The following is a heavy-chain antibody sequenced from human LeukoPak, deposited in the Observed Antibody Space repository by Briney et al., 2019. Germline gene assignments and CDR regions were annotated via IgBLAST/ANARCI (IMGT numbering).Heavy chain of an antibody. D-gene: IGHD2-15*01. V-gene: IGHV3-48*01. CDR3: ARSRRYCSGGSCYSLGY. CDR2: ISSSSSTI. J-gene: IGHJ4*02. Sequence: GGSLRLSCAASGFTFSSYGMTWVRQAPGKGLEWVSYISSSSSTIYYADSVKGRFTISRDNAKNSLYLQLNSLRAEDTAVYYCARSRRYCSGGSCYSLGYWGQGTLVTVSS. CDR1: GFTFSSYG.